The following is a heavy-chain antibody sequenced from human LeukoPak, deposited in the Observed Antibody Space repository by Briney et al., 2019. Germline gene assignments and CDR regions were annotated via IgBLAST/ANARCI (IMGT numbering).Heavy chain of an antibody. D-gene: IGHD2/OR15-2a*01. CDR2: IYHSGST. CDR3: ARGNPYLDY. V-gene: IGHV4-38-2*02. CDR1: GYSISSGYY. Sequence: SETLSLTCTVSGYSISSGYYWGWIRQPPGKGLEWIGSIYHSGSTYYNPPLKSRVTISGDTSKNQFSLKLSSVTAADTAVYYCARGNPYLDYWGQGTLVTVSS. J-gene: IGHJ4*02.